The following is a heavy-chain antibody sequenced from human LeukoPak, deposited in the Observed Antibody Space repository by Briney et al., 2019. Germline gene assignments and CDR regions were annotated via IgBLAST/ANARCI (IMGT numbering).Heavy chain of an antibody. J-gene: IGHJ1*01. CDR3: ARTQWLAPRYFQH. V-gene: IGHV4-34*01. CDR2: INHSGST. Sequence: PSETLSLTCAVYGGSFSGYYWSWIRQPPGKGLEWIGEINHSGSTNYNPSLKSRVTISVVTSKNQFSLKLSSVTAADTAVYYCARTQWLAPRYFQHWGQGTLVTVSS. CDR1: GGSFSGYY. D-gene: IGHD6-19*01.